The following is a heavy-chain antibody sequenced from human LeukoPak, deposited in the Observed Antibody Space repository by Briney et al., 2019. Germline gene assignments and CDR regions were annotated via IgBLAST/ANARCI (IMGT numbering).Heavy chain of an antibody. Sequence: GGSLSFSCAASGFTFSGISLNWFGQVQGKGWKGVSSISSSSSYIYYADSVKGRFTISRDNAKNSLYLQMNSLRAEDTAVYYCARVPVVVAASYFDYWGQGTLVTVSS. CDR1: GFTFSGIS. CDR2: ISSSSSYI. V-gene: IGHV3-21*01. D-gene: IGHD2-15*01. J-gene: IGHJ4*02. CDR3: ARVPVVVAASYFDY.